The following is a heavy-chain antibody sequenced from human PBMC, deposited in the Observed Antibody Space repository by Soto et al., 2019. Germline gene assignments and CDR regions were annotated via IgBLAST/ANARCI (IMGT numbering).Heavy chain of an antibody. CDR3: AHAGDYDLLTFDH. V-gene: IGHV2-5*02. Sequence: QITLKESGPTLVRPAQTLTLTCGFSGFSLSSYGMGVAWIRQPPGKALEWLALIYWDDDKRYSPSLKDRLAISNDTSSNQGVLTITNMDPGDTATYFCAHAGDYDLLTFDHWGPGTLVTVSS. D-gene: IGHD4-17*01. J-gene: IGHJ4*02. CDR1: GFSLSSYGMG. CDR2: IYWDDDK.